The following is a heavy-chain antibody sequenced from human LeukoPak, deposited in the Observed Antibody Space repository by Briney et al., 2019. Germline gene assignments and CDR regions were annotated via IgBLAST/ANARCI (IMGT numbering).Heavy chain of an antibody. V-gene: IGHV1-69*06. Sequence: GSSVKVSCKASGGSFSSYAISWVRQAPGQGLEWMGRIIPIFGTANYAQRFQDRVTITADIVSSTAYMELTSLTSGDTAVYFCAKQGAVRQDYYMDVWGNGTTVTVPS. J-gene: IGHJ6*03. CDR3: AKQGAVRQDYYMDV. CDR2: IIPIFGTA. CDR1: GGSFSSYA. D-gene: IGHD3-16*01.